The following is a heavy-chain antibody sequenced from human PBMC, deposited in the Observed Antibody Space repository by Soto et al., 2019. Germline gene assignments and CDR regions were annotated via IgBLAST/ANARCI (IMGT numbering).Heavy chain of an antibody. CDR2: IYSGGST. CDR3: ARHDDSSGFFTDFDY. V-gene: IGHV3-53*01. CDR1: GFTVSSNY. D-gene: IGHD3-22*01. Sequence: GGSLRLSCAASGFTVSSNYMSWVRQAPGKGLEWVSVIYSGGSTYYADSVKGRFTISRHNSKNTLFLQMNSLRAEDAAIYYCARHDDSSGFFTDFDYWGQGTLVTVSS. J-gene: IGHJ4*02.